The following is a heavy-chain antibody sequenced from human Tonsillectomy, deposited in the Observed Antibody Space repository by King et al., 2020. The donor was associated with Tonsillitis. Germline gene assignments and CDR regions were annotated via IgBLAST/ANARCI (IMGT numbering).Heavy chain of an antibody. CDR3: TRAGGFPALPGY. V-gene: IGHV3-73*02. J-gene: IGHJ4*02. CDR2: IRSKANSYAT. CDR1: GFTFSGSA. D-gene: IGHD1-26*01. Sequence: VQLVESGGGLVQPGGSLKLSCAASGFTFSGSAMHWVRQASGKGLEWVGRIRSKANSYATAYAASVKGRFTISRDDSKNTAYLQMNSLKTEDTAVYYCTRAGGFPALPGYWGQGTLVTVSS.